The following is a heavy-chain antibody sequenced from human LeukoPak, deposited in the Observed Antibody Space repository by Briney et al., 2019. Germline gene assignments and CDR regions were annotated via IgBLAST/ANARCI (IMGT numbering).Heavy chain of an antibody. CDR1: GYTFSSYW. V-gene: IGHV3-7*03. Sequence: GGSLRLSCAASGYTFSSYWMSWVRQAPGKGLEWVANIKQDGSEKYYVDSVKGRFTISRDNAKNSLYLQMNSLRAEDTAVYYCAKDQKVMVTHTSDYWGQGTLVTVSS. D-gene: IGHD3-22*01. CDR2: IKQDGSEK. J-gene: IGHJ4*02. CDR3: AKDQKVMVTHTSDY.